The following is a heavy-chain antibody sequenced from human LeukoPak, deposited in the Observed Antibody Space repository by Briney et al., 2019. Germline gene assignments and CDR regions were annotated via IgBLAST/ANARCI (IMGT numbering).Heavy chain of an antibody. CDR3: ARGLELLWFGELLSKRENWFDP. CDR2: INHSGSA. V-gene: IGHV4-34*01. CDR1: GGSFSGYY. Sequence: PSETLSLTCAVHGGSFSGYYWSWIRQPPGKGLEWIGEINHSGSANYNPSLKSRVTISVDTSKNQFSLKLSSVTAADTAVYYCARGLELLWFGELLSKRENWFDPWGQGTLVTVSS. D-gene: IGHD3-10*01. J-gene: IGHJ5*02.